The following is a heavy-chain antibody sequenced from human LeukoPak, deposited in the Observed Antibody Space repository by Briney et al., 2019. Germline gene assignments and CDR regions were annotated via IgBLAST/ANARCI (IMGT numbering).Heavy chain of an antibody. V-gene: IGHV5-51*01. CDR1: GYSFTSYW. CDR3: ARQGFVASYGVDV. Sequence: HGESLKISCKGSGYSFTSYWIAWVRQMPGKGLEWMGIIYPGDSNTRYNPSFQGQVTISADKSISTAYLQWSSLKASDTAKYYCARQGFVASYGVDVWGRGTTVTVSS. CDR2: IYPGDSNT. J-gene: IGHJ6*02.